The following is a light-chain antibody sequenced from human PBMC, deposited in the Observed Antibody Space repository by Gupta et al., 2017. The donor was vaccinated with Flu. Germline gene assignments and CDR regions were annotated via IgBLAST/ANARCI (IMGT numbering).Light chain of an antibody. CDR1: SSNIGSNY. J-gene: IGLJ1*01. Sequence: QSVLSQPPSASGTPGQRVTISCSGSSSNIGSNYVYWYQQLPGAAPKLLIYGNNQRPSGVPDRFSGSKSGTSASLAISGLRSEDEGDYYCAAWDGSLSGRVFGAGTEVSVL. CDR2: GNN. V-gene: IGLV1-47*01. CDR3: AAWDGSLSGRV.